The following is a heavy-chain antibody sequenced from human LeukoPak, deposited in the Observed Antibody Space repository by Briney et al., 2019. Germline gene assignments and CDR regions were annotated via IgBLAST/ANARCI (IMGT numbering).Heavy chain of an antibody. D-gene: IGHD2-8*01. CDR1: GYTFTGCY. CDR3: ARWMFYAISGFDY. CDR2: INPNSGDT. V-gene: IGHV1-2*02. Sequence: ASVKVSCKASGYTFTGCYMHWVRQAPGQGLEWMGWINPNSGDTNYAQKFQGRVTMTRDTSISTAYMELSRLRSDDTAVYYCARWMFYAISGFDYWGQGTLVTVSS. J-gene: IGHJ4*02.